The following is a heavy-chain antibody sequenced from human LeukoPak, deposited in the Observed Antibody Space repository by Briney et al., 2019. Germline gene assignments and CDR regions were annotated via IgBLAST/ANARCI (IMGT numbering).Heavy chain of an antibody. CDR2: IYYSGST. D-gene: IGHD3-22*01. V-gene: IGHV4-59*01. J-gene: IGHJ2*01. CDR1: GCSISSYY. CDR3: ARVVSDSSGYYYWYFDL. Sequence: SETLCLTCTVSGCSISSYYWSWIRQPPGKGLEWIGHIYYSGSTNYNPSLKSRVTISVDTSKNQFSLKLSSVTAADTAVYYCARVVSDSSGYYYWYFDLWGRGTLVTVSS.